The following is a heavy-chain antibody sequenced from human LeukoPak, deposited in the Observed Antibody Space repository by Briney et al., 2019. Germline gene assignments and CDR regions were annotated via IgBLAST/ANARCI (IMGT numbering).Heavy chain of an antibody. CDR3: ASTSAYYYDSSGYYYHFDY. D-gene: IGHD3-22*01. CDR1: GGSISSGSYY. CDR2: IYTSGST. J-gene: IGHJ4*02. V-gene: IGHV4-61*02. Sequence: PSETLSLTCTVSGGSISSGSYYWSWIRQPAGKGLEWIGRIYTSGSTNYNPSLKSRVTISVGTSKNQFSLKLSSVTAADTAVYYCASTSAYYYDSSGYYYHFDYWGQGTLVTVSS.